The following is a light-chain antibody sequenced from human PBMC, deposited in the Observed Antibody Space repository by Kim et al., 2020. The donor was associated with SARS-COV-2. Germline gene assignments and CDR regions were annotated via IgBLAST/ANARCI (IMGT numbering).Light chain of an antibody. J-gene: IGKJ4*01. CDR2: AAS. V-gene: IGKV1D-12*01. CDR1: QAMGSW. Sequence: AAVGDRVTITGRASQAMGSWLAWYQQKPGRAPKLLIYAASSLQSGVPSRFSGSGSGTNFTLTVTSLQPEDFATYYCQKTNSFPLTFGGGTKVEIK. CDR3: QKTNSFPLT.